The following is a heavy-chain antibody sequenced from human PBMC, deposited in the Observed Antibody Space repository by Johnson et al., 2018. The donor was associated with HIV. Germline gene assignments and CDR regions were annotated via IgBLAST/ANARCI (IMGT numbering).Heavy chain of an antibody. CDR3: VRTGRLLDAFDI. CDR1: GFTFDDYG. D-gene: IGHD1-26*01. CDR2: INCTGGST. V-gene: IGHV3-20*04. J-gene: IGHJ3*02. Sequence: VQLVESGGGVVRPGVSLRLSCAASGFTFDDYGMSWVRQAPGKGLEWVSDINCTGGSTDYADSVKGRFTISRDNAKNSLYLQMNSLRAEDTALYYCVRTGRLLDAFDIWGQGTMVTVSS.